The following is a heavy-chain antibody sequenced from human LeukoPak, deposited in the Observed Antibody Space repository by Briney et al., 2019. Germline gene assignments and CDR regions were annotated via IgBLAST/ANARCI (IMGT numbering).Heavy chain of an antibody. CDR1: GRSISSGDYY. CDR3: ARAAVGVVDY. Sequence: SETLSLTCTVSGRSISSGDYYWSWIRQPPGKGLEWIGYIYYSGSTYDNPSLKSRLTISVDTTKNQFSLKLSSVTAADTAVNYCARAAVGVVDYGGQGTLVTVSS. J-gene: IGHJ4*02. D-gene: IGHD6-19*01. V-gene: IGHV4-30-4*01. CDR2: IYYSGST.